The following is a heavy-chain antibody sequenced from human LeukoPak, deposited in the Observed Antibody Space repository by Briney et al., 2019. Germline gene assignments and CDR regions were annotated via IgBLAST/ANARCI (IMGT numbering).Heavy chain of an antibody. V-gene: IGHV4-59*01. D-gene: IGHD1-1*01. CDR3: ARATGGWWFDH. CDR1: GGSISSYY. J-gene: IGHJ5*02. Sequence: SETLSLTCTVSGGSISSYYWSWIRQPPGKGLEWIGYIYYSGRTHYNPSLKSRITISVDTSKNQFFLKLRSVSAADAAVYYCARATGGWWFDHWGQGNLVTVSS. CDR2: IYYSGRT.